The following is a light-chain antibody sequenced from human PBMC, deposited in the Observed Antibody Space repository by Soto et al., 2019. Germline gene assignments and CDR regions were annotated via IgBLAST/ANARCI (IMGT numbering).Light chain of an antibody. CDR2: GAS. Sequence: EIVLTQSPGTLSLSPGERATLSCRASQSVSSIYLGWYQQKPGQAPRLLMYGASSRATGIPERFSGSGSGTDFTLTISRLEPEDVAVYYCQQYGGSPPITFGQGTRLEIK. V-gene: IGKV3-20*01. CDR1: QSVSSIY. J-gene: IGKJ5*01. CDR3: QQYGGSPPIT.